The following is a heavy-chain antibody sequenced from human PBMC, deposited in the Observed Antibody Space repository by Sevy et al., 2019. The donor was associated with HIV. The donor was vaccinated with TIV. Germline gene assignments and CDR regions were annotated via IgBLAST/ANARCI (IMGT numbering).Heavy chain of an antibody. CDR2: MRSKAFAGTT. V-gene: IGHV3-49*04. CDR1: GFNLGDYA. Sequence: GGSLRLSCSTSGFNLGDYAMSWVRQSPGKGLEWVGFMRSKAFAGTTEYAASVKGRFTISTDESKASAHLKTNSLTAEDTGVYHCIRSRQLGYTDMVPAYWGQGTLVTVSS. D-gene: IGHD5-18*01. J-gene: IGHJ4*02. CDR3: IRSRQLGYTDMVPAY.